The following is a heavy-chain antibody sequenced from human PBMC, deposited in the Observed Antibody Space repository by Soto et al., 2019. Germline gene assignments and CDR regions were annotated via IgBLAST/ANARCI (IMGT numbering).Heavy chain of an antibody. D-gene: IGHD2-15*01. V-gene: IGHV3-15*01. CDR3: TTDPVVVAATYYYYYMDV. CDR2: IKSKNDGGTT. CDR1: GFTFSNAW. Sequence: EVQLVESGGGLVKPGGSLRLSCAASGFTFSNAWMSWVRQAPGKGLEWVGRIKSKNDGGTTDYAAPVKGRFTISRDDSKNTLYLQMNSLKTEDTAVYYCTTDPVVVAATYYYYYMDVWGTGTTVTVSS. J-gene: IGHJ6*03.